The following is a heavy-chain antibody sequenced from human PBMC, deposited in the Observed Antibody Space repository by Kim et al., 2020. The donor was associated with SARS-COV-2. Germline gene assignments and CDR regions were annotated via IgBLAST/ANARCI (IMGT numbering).Heavy chain of an antibody. J-gene: IGHJ3*02. D-gene: IGHD2-2*01. CDR2: INPNSGGT. CDR1: GYTFTGYY. V-gene: IGHV1-2*02. CDR3: ARDTRLLFRHDAFDI. Sequence: ASVKVSCKASGYTFTGYYMHWVRQAPGQGLEWMGWINPNSGGTNYAQKFQGRVTMTRDTSISTAYMELSRLRSDDTAVYYCARDTRLLFRHDAFDIWGQGTMVTVSS.